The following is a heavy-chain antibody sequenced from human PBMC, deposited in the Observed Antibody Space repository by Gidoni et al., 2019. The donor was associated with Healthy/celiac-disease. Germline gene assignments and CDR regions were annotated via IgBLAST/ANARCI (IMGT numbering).Heavy chain of an antibody. D-gene: IGHD3-10*01. CDR3: AIPLGVTHLPLTYGRGDAFDI. CDR1: GYTLTELS. V-gene: IGHV1-24*01. J-gene: IGHJ3*02. Sequence: PGASVKVSCKVSGYTLTELSMHWVRQAPGKGLEWMGGFDPEDGETIYAQKFQGRVTMTEDTSTDTAYMELSSLRSEDTAVYYCAIPLGVTHLPLTYGRGDAFDIWGQGTKVTVSS. CDR2: FDPEDGET.